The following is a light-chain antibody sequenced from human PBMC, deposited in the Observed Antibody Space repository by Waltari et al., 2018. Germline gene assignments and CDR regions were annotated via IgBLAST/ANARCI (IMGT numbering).Light chain of an antibody. V-gene: IGLV3-25*03. J-gene: IGLJ2*01. CDR2: KDS. CDR3: QSADSSGTYVV. Sequence: SYELTQPPSVSVSPGQTARITCSEDALPKQYAYWYQQKPAQAPVLVIYKDSERPSGIPERFSGSSSGTTVTLTISGVQAEDEADYYCQSADSSGTYVVFGGGTKLTVL. CDR1: ALPKQY.